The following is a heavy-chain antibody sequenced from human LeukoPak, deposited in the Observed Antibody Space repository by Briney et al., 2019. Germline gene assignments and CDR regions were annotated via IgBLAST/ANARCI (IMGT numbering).Heavy chain of an antibody. CDR3: PHFRGSEAFDV. D-gene: IGHD3-16*01. Sequence: SETLSLTCTVSGDSISRRNYFWGGLRQPPGKGLEWLGNIYYGGCTYYTASLKSRVTISVDMSKTQFSLKLNIVTAAHTAVYYCPHFRGSEAFDVWGQGTMVSVSS. CDR1: GDSISRRNYF. CDR2: IYYGGCT. J-gene: IGHJ3*01. V-gene: IGHV4-39*01.